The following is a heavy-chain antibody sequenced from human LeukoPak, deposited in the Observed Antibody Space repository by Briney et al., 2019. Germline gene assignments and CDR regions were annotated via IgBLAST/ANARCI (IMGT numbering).Heavy chain of an antibody. V-gene: IGHV3-66*02. Sequence: GGSLRLXCAASGFTVSSNYMSWVRQAPGKGLEWVSVIYSGGSTYYADSVKGRFTISRDNSKNTLYLQMNSLRAEDTAVYYYARDLMGCSSTSCYEQFDYWGQGTLVTVSS. D-gene: IGHD2-2*01. CDR1: GFTVSSNY. CDR3: ARDLMGCSSTSCYEQFDY. CDR2: IYSGGST. J-gene: IGHJ4*02.